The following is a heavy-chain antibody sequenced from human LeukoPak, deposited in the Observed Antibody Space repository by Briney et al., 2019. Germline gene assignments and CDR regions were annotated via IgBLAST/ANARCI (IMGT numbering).Heavy chain of an antibody. CDR1: GGSISSYY. Sequence: SETLSLTCIVSGGSISSYYWNWIRQPPGKGLEWIGYIYYSGSTNYNPSLKSRVTISVDTSKNQFSLKLSSVTAADTAVYYCARYLGGNSPYFDYWGQGILVTVSS. CDR3: ARYLGGNSPYFDY. CDR2: IYYSGST. D-gene: IGHD4-23*01. J-gene: IGHJ4*02. V-gene: IGHV4-59*08.